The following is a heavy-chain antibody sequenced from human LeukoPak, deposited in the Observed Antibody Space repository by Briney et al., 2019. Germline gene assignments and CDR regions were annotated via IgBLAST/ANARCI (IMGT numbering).Heavy chain of an antibody. J-gene: IGHJ4*02. V-gene: IGHV3-74*01. D-gene: IGHD3-10*01. CDR1: GFTFSSYE. CDR3: AIEEGAYYGSGTYFDY. CDR2: INSDGSST. Sequence: GGSLRLSCAASGFTFSSYEMNWVRQAPGKGLEWVSRINSDGSSTSYADSVKGRFTISRDNSKNTLYLQMNSLRAEDTAVYYCAIEEGAYYGSGTYFDYWGQGTLVTVSS.